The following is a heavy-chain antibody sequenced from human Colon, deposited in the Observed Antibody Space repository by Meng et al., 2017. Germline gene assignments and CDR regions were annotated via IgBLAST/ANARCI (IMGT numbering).Heavy chain of an antibody. D-gene: IGHD2-2*01. J-gene: IGHJ4*02. V-gene: IGHV4-61*01. CDR1: GGSTNSGTYY. Sequence: GPLRFSCLVPGGSTNSGTYYWSWIRQPPGKELECIGDIYYSGRTNYHPSLKSRVTISIDTSKNQFSLKLDSVTAADTAVYYCATYQRFYGSFDSWGQGRLVTVSS. CDR3: ATYQRFYGSFDS. CDR2: IYYSGRT.